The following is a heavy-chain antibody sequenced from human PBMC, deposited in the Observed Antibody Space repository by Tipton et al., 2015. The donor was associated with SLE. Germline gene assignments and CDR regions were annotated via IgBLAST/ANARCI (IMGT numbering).Heavy chain of an antibody. Sequence: LRLSCTVSGGSISSYYWSWIRQPPGKGLEWIGYIYSSGSTNYNPSLKSRVIISVDTSKNQFSLRLSSVTAADTALYYCARGDSKLSSFDCWGQGTLVTVSS. CDR2: IYSSGST. V-gene: IGHV4-59*01. J-gene: IGHJ4*02. CDR3: ARGDSKLSSFDC. CDR1: GGSISSYY. D-gene: IGHD6-13*01.